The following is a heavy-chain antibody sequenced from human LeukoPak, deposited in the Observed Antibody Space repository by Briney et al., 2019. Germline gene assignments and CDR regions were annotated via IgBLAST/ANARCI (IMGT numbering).Heavy chain of an antibody. Sequence: GGSLRLSCAASGFTFDDYAMHWVRQAPGKGPEWVSGISWKSDSRGYADSVKGRFTISRDNAKNSLYLQMNSLRAEDTALYYCAKAGITGSYGDWFDPWGQGTLVTVSS. CDR3: AKAGITGSYGDWFDP. CDR1: GFTFDDYA. CDR2: ISWKSDSR. J-gene: IGHJ5*02. D-gene: IGHD1-26*01. V-gene: IGHV3-9*01.